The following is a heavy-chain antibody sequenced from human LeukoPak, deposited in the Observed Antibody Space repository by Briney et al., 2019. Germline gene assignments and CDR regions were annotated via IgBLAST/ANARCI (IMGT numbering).Heavy chain of an antibody. J-gene: IGHJ4*02. Sequence: PSETLSLTCAVYGGSFSGYYWSWIRQPPGKGLEWIGSIYYSGSTYYNPSLKSRVTISVDTSKNQFSLKLSSVTAADTAVYYCARLVAAPDYWGQGTLVTVSS. CDR3: ARLVAAPDY. CDR1: GGSFSGYY. D-gene: IGHD6-25*01. V-gene: IGHV4-34*01. CDR2: IYYSGST.